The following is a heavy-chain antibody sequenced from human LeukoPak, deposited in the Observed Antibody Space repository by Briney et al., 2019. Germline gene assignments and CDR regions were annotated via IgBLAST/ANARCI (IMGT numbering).Heavy chain of an antibody. J-gene: IGHJ6*04. Sequence: SVKVSCKASGGTFSSYTISWVRQAPGQGLEWMGGIIPLFGTPDYAQKFQDRLTITADKSTSTAYMELSSLRSEDTAVYYCASATLRCSGGSCYEMDVWGKGTTVTVSS. CDR1: GGTFSSYT. D-gene: IGHD2-15*01. CDR3: ASATLRCSGGSCYEMDV. CDR2: IIPLFGTP. V-gene: IGHV1-69*06.